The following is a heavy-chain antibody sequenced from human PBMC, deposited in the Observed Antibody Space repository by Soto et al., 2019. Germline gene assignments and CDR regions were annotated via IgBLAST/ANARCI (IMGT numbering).Heavy chain of an antibody. D-gene: IGHD3-3*01. CDR2: INPSGGST. J-gene: IGHJ4*02. CDR1: GYTFTSYY. V-gene: IGHV1-46*03. Sequence: GASVKVSCKASGYTFTSYYMHWVRQAPGQGLEWMGIINPSGGSTSYAQKFQGRVTMTRDTSTSTVYMELSSLRSEDTAVYYCARDSITIFGVVPPHYYFDYWGQGTLVTVSS. CDR3: ARDSITIFGVVPPHYYFDY.